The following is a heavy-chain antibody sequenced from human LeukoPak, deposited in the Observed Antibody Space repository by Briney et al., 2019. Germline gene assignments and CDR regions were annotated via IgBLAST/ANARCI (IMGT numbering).Heavy chain of an antibody. D-gene: IGHD6-13*01. Sequence: PGRSLRLSCAASGFTFDDYAMHWVRHAPGKGLEWVSGISWNSGSIGYADSVKGRFTISRDNAKNSLYLQMNSLRAEDTALYYCAKARSSWFVFDYWGQGTLVTVSS. V-gene: IGHV3-9*01. CDR3: AKARSSWFVFDY. CDR2: ISWNSGSI. J-gene: IGHJ4*02. CDR1: GFTFDDYA.